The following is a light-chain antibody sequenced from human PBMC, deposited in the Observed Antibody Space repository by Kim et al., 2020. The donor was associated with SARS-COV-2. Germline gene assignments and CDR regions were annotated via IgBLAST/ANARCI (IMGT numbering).Light chain of an antibody. CDR2: LNSDGSH. Sequence: QLALTQSPSASASLGASVKLTCTLSSGHSSYAIAWHQQQPEKGPRYLMKLNSDGSHSKGDGIPDRFSGSSSGAERYLTISSLQSEDEADYYCQTWGTGIHEVVFGGGTQLTVL. CDR1: SGHSSYA. CDR3: QTWGTGIHEVV. J-gene: IGLJ2*01. V-gene: IGLV4-69*01.